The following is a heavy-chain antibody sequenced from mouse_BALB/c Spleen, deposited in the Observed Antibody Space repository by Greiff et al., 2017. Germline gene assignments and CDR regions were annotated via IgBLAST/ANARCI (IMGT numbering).Heavy chain of an antibody. CDR1: GFTFFANY. Sequence: EVQVVESGGGLVQPGGSLRLSCATSGFTFFANYMSWFRQPPGRDLVWLGFIRNKANGYTTDYSASVKGRFIISRDNSHSILYLQMNTLRAEDSATYYCARDREIDDGYYYAMDYWGQGTSVTVSS. CDR3: ARDREIDDGYYYAMDY. D-gene: IGHD2-3*01. J-gene: IGHJ4*01. V-gene: IGHV7-3*02. CDR2: IRNKANGYTT.